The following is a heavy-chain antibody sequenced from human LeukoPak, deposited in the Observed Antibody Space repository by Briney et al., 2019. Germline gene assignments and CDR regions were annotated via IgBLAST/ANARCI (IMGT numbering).Heavy chain of an antibody. CDR2: IYYSGST. V-gene: IGHV4-59*01. Sequence: SETLSLTCTVSGGSISSYYWSWIRQPPGKGLEWIGYIYYSGSTNYNPSLKSRVTISVDTSKNQFSLKLSSVTAADTAVYYCARDRHDYSNYVAYYYYMDVWGKGTTVTVSS. CDR1: GGSISSYY. CDR3: ARDRHDYSNYVAYYYYMDV. J-gene: IGHJ6*03. D-gene: IGHD4-11*01.